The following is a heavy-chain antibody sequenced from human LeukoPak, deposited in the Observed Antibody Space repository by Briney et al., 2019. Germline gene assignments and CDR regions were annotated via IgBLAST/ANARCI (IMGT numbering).Heavy chain of an antibody. J-gene: IGHJ4*02. CDR3: TSKPMDYYGSGSLDY. CDR1: GFTFSNAW. Sequence: GGSLRLSCAASGFTFSNAWMSWVRQAPGKGLEWVGRNKSKTDGCTTDYAGPVKGRFTISRDDSKNTLYLQMNSLKTEDTAVYYCTSKPMDYYGSGSLDYWGQGTLVTVSS. CDR2: NKSKTDGCTT. D-gene: IGHD3-10*01. V-gene: IGHV3-15*01.